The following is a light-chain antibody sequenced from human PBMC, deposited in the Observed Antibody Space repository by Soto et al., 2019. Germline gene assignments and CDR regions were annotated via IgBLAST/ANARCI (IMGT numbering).Light chain of an antibody. CDR3: HQYHYWWT. Sequence: EIVMTQSPATLSVSPGERATLSFRASQRVSSNVAWYQQKPGQAPRLLISGVSTRATGVPARFSGSGSGTEFTLTINSLQSEDLAVYYCHQYHYWWTFGQGTKVDIK. CDR1: QRVSSN. CDR2: GVS. V-gene: IGKV3-15*01. J-gene: IGKJ1*01.